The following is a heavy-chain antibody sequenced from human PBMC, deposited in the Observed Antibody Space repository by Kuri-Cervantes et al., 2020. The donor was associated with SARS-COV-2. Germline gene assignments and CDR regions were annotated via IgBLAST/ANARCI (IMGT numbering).Heavy chain of an antibody. CDR2: ITNSGNTK. D-gene: IGHD1-26*01. V-gene: IGHV3-48*03. CDR3: SVAVGY. CDR1: GFTFSNYE. J-gene: IGHJ4*02. Sequence: GGSLRLSCAASGFTFSNYEMNWVRQAPGKGLEWISSITNSGNTKNYADSVKGRFTISRDNAKNTLYLQMNSLRAEDTAVYYCSVAVGYWGQGTLVTVSS.